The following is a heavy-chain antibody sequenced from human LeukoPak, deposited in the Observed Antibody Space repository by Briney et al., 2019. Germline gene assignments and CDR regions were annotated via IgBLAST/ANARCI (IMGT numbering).Heavy chain of an antibody. D-gene: IGHD5-18*01. V-gene: IGHV3-33*08. CDR1: AFIFSGHW. J-gene: IGHJ4*02. Sequence: GGSLRLSCEGSAFIFSGHWMNWVRQAPGKGLEWVAVIWFDGSNKYYADSVKGRFTISRDNSKNTLYLQMNSLRAEDTAVYYCARDDSGQLDYWGQGTLVTVSS. CDR2: IWFDGSNK. CDR3: ARDDSGQLDY.